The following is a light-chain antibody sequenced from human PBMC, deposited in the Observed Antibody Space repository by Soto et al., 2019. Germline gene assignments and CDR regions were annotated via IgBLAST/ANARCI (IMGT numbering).Light chain of an antibody. CDR1: QSVSSY. CDR3: QQYGSSTWT. J-gene: IGKJ1*01. Sequence: EIVLTQSPGTLSLSPGERATLSCRASQSVSSYIAWYQQKPGQAPSLLIYGASSRATGIPDRFSGSGSGTDFTLTISRLEPEDFAVYYCQQYGSSTWTFGQRTKVEIK. V-gene: IGKV3-20*01. CDR2: GAS.